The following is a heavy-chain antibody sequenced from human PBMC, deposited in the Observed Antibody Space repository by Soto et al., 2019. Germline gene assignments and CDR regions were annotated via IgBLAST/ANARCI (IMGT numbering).Heavy chain of an antibody. CDR3: ASGCWGEPLPIDY. CDR1: GGSISSYY. J-gene: IGHJ4*02. Sequence: QVQLQESGPGLVKPSETLSLTCTVSGGSISSYYWSWIRQPPGKGLEWIGYIYYSGSTNYNPSLKSRVTISVDTSKNQFSRKLSSVTAADTAVYYCASGCWGEPLPIDYWGQGTLVTVSS. D-gene: IGHD7-27*01. V-gene: IGHV4-59*08. CDR2: IYYSGST.